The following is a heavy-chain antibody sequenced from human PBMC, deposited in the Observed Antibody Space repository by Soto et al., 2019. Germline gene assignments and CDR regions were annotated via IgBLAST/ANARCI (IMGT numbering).Heavy chain of an antibody. J-gene: IGHJ4*02. V-gene: IGHV1-69*12. D-gene: IGHD3-22*01. CDR1: GGTFNSYA. CDR2: IIGIFGTA. Sequence: QVQLVQSGAEVKKPGSSVKVSCKASGGTFNSYAISWVRQAPGQGLEWMGGIIGIFGTADYAQKFQGRVTITAVESTGTAYMELSSVRSEDTAVYYCASHYDSGGYYYRGLDYWGQGTLVTVSS. CDR3: ASHYDSGGYYYRGLDY.